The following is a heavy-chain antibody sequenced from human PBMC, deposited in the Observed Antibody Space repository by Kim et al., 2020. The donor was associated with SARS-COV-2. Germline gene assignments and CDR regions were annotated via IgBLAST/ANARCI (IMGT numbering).Heavy chain of an antibody. CDR3: ARGIAAAGSELYYYGMDV. Sequence: SVKVSCKASGGTFSSYAISWVRQAPGQGLEWMGGIIPIFGTANYAQKFQGRVTITADESTSTAYMELSSLRSEDTAVYYCARGIAAAGSELYYYGMDVWGQGTTVTVSS. CDR2: IIPIFGTA. CDR1: GGTFSSYA. J-gene: IGHJ6*02. V-gene: IGHV1-69*13. D-gene: IGHD6-13*01.